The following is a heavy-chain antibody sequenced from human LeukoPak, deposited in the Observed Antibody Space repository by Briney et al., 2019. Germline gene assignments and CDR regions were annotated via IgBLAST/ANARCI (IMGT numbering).Heavy chain of an antibody. V-gene: IGHV5-51*01. CDR3: ARVYYYDSSGYCFTFDY. Sequence: GESLKISCKGSGYSFTSYWIGWVRQMPGKVLEWMGIIYPGDSDTRYSPSFQGQVTISADKSISTAYLQWSSLKASDTSMYYCARVYYYDSSGYCFTFDYWGQGTLVTVSS. CDR2: IYPGDSDT. J-gene: IGHJ4*02. D-gene: IGHD3-22*01. CDR1: GYSFTSYW.